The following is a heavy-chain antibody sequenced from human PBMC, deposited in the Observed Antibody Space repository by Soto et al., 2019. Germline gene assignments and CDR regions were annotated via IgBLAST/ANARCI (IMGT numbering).Heavy chain of an antibody. CDR1: GGSISSSSYY. V-gene: IGHV4-39*07. D-gene: IGHD3-10*01. J-gene: IGHJ6*02. Sequence: PSETLSLTCTVSGGSISSSSYYWGWIRQPPGKGLEWIGSIYYSGSTYYNPSLKSRVTISVDTSKNQFSLKLSSVTAADTAVYYCARDFYGSGLGYYGMDVWGQGTTVT. CDR2: IYYSGST. CDR3: ARDFYGSGLGYYGMDV.